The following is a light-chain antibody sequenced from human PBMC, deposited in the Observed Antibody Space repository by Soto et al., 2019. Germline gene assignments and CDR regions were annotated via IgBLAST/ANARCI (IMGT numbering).Light chain of an antibody. Sequence: DIQVTQSPSVVSSSAGERVTITCRASQDIRRWLAWHQQKPGQAPKLLISAASTLQSGVPSRFSGSGSGTHFTLTINSLQPEDFATYYCQQTLTFPITFGQGTRLEIK. V-gene: IGKV1D-12*01. CDR3: QQTLTFPIT. CDR1: QDIRRW. CDR2: AAS. J-gene: IGKJ5*01.